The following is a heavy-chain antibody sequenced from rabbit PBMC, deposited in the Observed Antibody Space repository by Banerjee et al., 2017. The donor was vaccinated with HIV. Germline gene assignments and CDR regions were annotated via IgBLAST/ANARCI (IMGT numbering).Heavy chain of an antibody. D-gene: IGHD1-1*01. J-gene: IGHJ6*01. CDR2: LGPVFDRT. CDR3: VRTAYASSSGYAL. V-gene: IGHV1S47*01. Sequence: QEQLVESGGGLAQPGGSLKLSCKASSFDLSRYGVSWVRQAPGKGLEWIGYLGPVFDRTSYANWVNGRFTISSHNAQNTLYLQLSSLTVADTATYFCVRTAYASSSGYALWGPGTLVTVS. CDR1: SFDLSRYG.